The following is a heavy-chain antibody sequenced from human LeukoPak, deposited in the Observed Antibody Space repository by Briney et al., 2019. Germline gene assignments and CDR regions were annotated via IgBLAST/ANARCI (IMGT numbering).Heavy chain of an antibody. Sequence: GGSLRLSCAASGFTFSSYAMSWVRQAPGKGLEWVSAISGSGGSTYYADSVKGRFTISRDNAKNTVYLQMNSLRAEDTAMYYCARDLVGLTGDFWGQGALVTVSS. D-gene: IGHD1-26*01. CDR3: ARDLVGLTGDF. J-gene: IGHJ4*02. CDR2: ISGSGGST. V-gene: IGHV3-23*01. CDR1: GFTFSSYA.